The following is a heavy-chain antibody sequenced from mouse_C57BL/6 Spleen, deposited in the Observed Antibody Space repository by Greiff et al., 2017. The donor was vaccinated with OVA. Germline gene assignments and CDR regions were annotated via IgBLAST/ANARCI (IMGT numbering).Heavy chain of an antibody. CDR2: IYPSDSET. CDR1: GYTFTSYW. CDR3: ARDYGWFDY. J-gene: IGHJ2*01. Sequence: QVQLQQPGAELVRPGSSVKLSCKASGYTFTSYWMDWVKQRPGQGLEWIGNIYPSDSETHYNQKFKDKATLTVDKSSSTAYMQLSSLTSEDSAVYYCARDYGWFDYWGQGTTLTVSS. V-gene: IGHV1-61*01. D-gene: IGHD1-2*01.